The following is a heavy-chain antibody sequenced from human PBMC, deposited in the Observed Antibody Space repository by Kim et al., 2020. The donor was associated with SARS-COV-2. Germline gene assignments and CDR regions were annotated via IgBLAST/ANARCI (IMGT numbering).Heavy chain of an antibody. V-gene: IGHV3-23*01. J-gene: IGHJ6*02. Sequence: GGSLRLSCAASGFTFSSYAMSWVRQAPGKGLEWVSAISGSGGSTYYADSVKGLFTISRDNSKNTLYLQMNSLRAEDTAVYYCAKDSDSSGWDFWAPYYYYGMDVWGQGTTVTVSS. CDR3: AKDSDSSGWDFWAPYYYYGMDV. CDR1: GFTFSSYA. D-gene: IGHD6-19*01. CDR2: ISGSGGST.